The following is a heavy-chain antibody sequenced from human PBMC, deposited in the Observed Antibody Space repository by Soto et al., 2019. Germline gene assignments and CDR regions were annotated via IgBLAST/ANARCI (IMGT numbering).Heavy chain of an antibody. CDR1: GYTFSSYA. D-gene: IGHD5-18*01. Sequence: ASVKVSCKASGYTFSSYAMHWVRQAPGQRLEWMGWIDAGNGNIKYSQKFQGRVTITRDTSTPTAYMELSSLKSEDTAVYYCDCAYHNADGYVLPNWFDPWGQGTLVTVSS. J-gene: IGHJ5*02. CDR3: DCAYHNADGYVLPNWFDP. CDR2: IDAGNGNI. V-gene: IGHV1-3*01.